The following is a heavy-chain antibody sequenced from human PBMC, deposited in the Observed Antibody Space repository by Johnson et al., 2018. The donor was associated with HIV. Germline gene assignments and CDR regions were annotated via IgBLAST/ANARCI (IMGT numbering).Heavy chain of an antibody. V-gene: IGHV3-30*18. D-gene: IGHD6-6*01. CDR3: AKDQLSEHLVLRSAFDI. CDR1: GFTFSSYG. Sequence: QMQLVESGGGVVQPGRSLRLSCAASGFTFSSYGMHWVRQAPGKGLEWVAVISYDGSNKYYADSVKGRFTISRDNSKNTLYLQMNSLRAEDTAVYYCAKDQLSEHLVLRSAFDIWGQGTMVTVSS. CDR2: ISYDGSNK. J-gene: IGHJ3*02.